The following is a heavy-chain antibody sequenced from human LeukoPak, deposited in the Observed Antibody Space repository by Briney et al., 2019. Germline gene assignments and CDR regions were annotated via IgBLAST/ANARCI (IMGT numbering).Heavy chain of an antibody. J-gene: IGHJ6*03. D-gene: IGHD1-26*01. CDR3: ARDLGIVGATTSYYYYVDV. Sequence: SVKVSCKASGGTFSSYAISWVRQAPGQGLEWMGRIIPIFGTANYAQKFQGRVTITTDESTSTAYMELSSLRSEDTAVYYCARDLGIVGATTSYYYYVDVWGKGTTVTVSS. CDR1: GGTFSSYA. V-gene: IGHV1-69*05. CDR2: IIPIFGTA.